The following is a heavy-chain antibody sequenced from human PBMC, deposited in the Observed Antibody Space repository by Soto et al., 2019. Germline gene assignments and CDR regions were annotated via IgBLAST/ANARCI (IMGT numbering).Heavy chain of an antibody. Sequence: SVKVSCKSSGGTFSSYAISWVRQAPGQGLEWMGGIIPIFGTANYAQKFQGRVTITADESTSTAYMELSSLRSEDTAVYYCARDPRYYDILTGYQDYYYGMDVWGQGTTVTVSS. CDR3: ARDPRYYDILTGYQDYYYGMDV. J-gene: IGHJ6*02. D-gene: IGHD3-9*01. CDR1: GGTFSSYA. CDR2: IIPIFGTA. V-gene: IGHV1-69*13.